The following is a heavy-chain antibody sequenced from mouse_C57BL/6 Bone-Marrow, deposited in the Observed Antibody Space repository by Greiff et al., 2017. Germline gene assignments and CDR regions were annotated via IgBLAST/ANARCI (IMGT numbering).Heavy chain of an antibody. V-gene: IGHV14-4*01. J-gene: IGHJ4*01. D-gene: IGHD2-10*02. CDR1: GFNITDDY. CDR3: TPYDYAMDY. Sequence: EVQLQQSGAELVRPGASVKLSCTASGFNITDDYMHWVKQRPEQGLEWIGWYVPENGDTDYASKFQGKATITADTSSNTAYLQLSSMTYDDTAVYYCTPYDYAMDYWGQGTSVTVSS. CDR2: YVPENGDT.